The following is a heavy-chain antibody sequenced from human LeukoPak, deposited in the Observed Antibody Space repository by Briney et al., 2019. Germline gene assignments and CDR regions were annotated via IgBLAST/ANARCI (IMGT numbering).Heavy chain of an antibody. D-gene: IGHD5-24*01. CDR2: ISYDGSNK. J-gene: IGHJ4*02. CDR1: GFTFSSYA. Sequence: GRSLRLSCAASGFTFSSYAMHWVRQAPGKGLEWVAVISYDGSNKYYADSVKGRFTISRDNSKNTLYLQMNSLRAEDTAVYYCARDYEIEMAIDYRGQGTLVTVSS. CDR3: ARDYEIEMAIDY. V-gene: IGHV3-30*04.